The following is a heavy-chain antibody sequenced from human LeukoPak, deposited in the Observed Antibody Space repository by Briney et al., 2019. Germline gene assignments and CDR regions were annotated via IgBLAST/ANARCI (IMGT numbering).Heavy chain of an antibody. CDR1: GFTFSSYA. CDR3: AKDLDYTPCGYCLVL. D-gene: IGHD4-11*01. J-gene: IGHJ5*02. CDR2: IGAGGTFT. Sequence: GGSLRLSCTASGFTFSSYAMNWVRQAPGKGLEWVSCIGAGGTFTYYADSVKRRHTIFRDIHRNTLSLQMNTLRADDRSVYYCAKDLDYTPCGYCLVLWGQGPRVTV. V-gene: IGHV3-23*01.